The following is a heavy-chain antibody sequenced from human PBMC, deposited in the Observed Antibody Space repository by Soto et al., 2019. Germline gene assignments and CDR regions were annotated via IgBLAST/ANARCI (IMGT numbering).Heavy chain of an antibody. CDR3: EHAGDYDLLSFDH. CDR1: GFSLTTTHMG. Sequence: QITLKESGPPLVRPAQTLTLTCAFYGFSLTTTHMGVAWIRQPPGKALEWLALIYWDDDKRYSPSLKNRLAISKDTSRNRVVLTITNMNPEDTGTYFCEHAGDYDLLSFDHWGPGTLVTVSS. V-gene: IGHV2-5*02. D-gene: IGHD4-17*01. CDR2: IYWDDDK. J-gene: IGHJ4*02.